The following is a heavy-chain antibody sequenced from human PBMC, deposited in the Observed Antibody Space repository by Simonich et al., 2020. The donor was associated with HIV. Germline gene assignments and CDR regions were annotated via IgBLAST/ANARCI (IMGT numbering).Heavy chain of an antibody. Sequence: QVQLQQWGAGLLKPSETLSLTCAVYGGSFSGYYWSWSRQPPGKGLEWIGEINHSGSTNYNPSLKSRVTISGDTSKNQFSLKLSSVTAADTAVYYCARRHPTAVTTPYFDYWGQGTLVTVSS. CDR2: INHSGST. CDR1: GGSFSGYY. CDR3: ARRHPTAVTTPYFDY. J-gene: IGHJ4*02. D-gene: IGHD4-17*01. V-gene: IGHV4-34*01.